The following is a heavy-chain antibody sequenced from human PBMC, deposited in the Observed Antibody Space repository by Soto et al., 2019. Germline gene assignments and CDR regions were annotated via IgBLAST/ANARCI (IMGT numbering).Heavy chain of an antibody. Sequence: ASVKVSFKTSGYTFTDYYMHLVRHAPGQGLEWIGWINPNSGGPISAQKFQGRVTMTRDTSISTAYLELSRLRSDDTAVYYCARGGTTSLDYWGQGTQVTVSS. CDR3: ARGGTTSLDY. V-gene: IGHV1-2*02. D-gene: IGHD1-1*01. CDR2: INPNSGGP. CDR1: GYTFTDYY. J-gene: IGHJ4*02.